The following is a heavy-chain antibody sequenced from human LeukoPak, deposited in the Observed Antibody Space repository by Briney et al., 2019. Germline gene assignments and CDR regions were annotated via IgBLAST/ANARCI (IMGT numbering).Heavy chain of an antibody. CDR1: GYSISSGYY. D-gene: IGHD3-22*01. J-gene: IGHJ4*02. V-gene: IGHV4-38-2*01. Sequence: PSETLSLTCAVSGYSISSGYYWGWIRQPPGKGLEWIGSIYHSGSTYYNPSLKSRVTISVDTSKNQFSLKLSSVTAADTAVYYCARGSEVINRASDYWGQGTLVTVSS. CDR3: ARGSEVINRASDY. CDR2: IYHSGST.